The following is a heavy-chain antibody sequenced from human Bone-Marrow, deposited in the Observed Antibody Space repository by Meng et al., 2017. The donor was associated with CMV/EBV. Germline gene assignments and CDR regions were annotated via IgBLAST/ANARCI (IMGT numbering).Heavy chain of an antibody. CDR1: GFTFSSYW. V-gene: IGHV3-7*01. J-gene: IGHJ4*02. CDR3: ARDTGSLVYFDY. Sequence: GESLKISCAASGFTFSSYWMSWVRQAPGKGLEWVANIKQDGSEKYYVDSVKGRFTISRDNAENSLYLQMNSLRPEDTAVYYCARDTGSLVYFDYWGQGTLVTVSS. D-gene: IGHD2-8*02. CDR2: IKQDGSEK.